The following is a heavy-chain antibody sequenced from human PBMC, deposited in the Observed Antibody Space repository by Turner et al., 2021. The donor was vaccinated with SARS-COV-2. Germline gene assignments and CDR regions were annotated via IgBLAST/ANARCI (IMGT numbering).Heavy chain of an antibody. D-gene: IGHD1-26*01. V-gene: IGHV3-9*01. J-gene: IGHJ6*02. Sequence: EVQLVESGGGLVQQGRFLRLHCTASGLTLGDYAMHWDRQAPGKGLEWFSGISWNSDNICYADSVKVRFTISRDNANNSLYLQMNSLRAEDTALYYCAKDMLGIYYFYGMDLWGQGTTVTVSS. CDR3: AKDMLGIYYFYGMDL. CDR1: GLTLGDYA. CDR2: ISWNSDNI.